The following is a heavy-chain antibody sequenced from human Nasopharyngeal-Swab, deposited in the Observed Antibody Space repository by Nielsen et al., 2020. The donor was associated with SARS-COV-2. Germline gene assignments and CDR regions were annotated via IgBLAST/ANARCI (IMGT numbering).Heavy chain of an antibody. CDR3: ARVGGSSSQQAELGYYYGMDV. V-gene: IGHV4-61*01. CDR2: IYYSGST. D-gene: IGHD6-13*01. J-gene: IGHJ6*02. CDR1: GGSVGSGSYY. Sequence: SETLSLTCTVSGGSVGSGSYYWSWIRQPPGKGLEWIGYIYYSGSTNYNPSLKSRVTISVDTSKNQFSLKLSSVTAADTAVYYCARVGGSSSQQAELGYYYGMDVWGQGTTVTVSS.